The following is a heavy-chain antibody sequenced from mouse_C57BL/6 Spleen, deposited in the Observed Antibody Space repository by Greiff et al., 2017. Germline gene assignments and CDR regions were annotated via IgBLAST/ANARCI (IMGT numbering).Heavy chain of an antibody. CDR1: YTFSRRVH. J-gene: IGHJ2*01. V-gene: IGHV1-87*01. Sequence: QVQLQQSGPELARPWASVKISCQAFYTFSRRVHFAIRDTNYWMQWVKQRPGQGLEWIGAIYPGNGDTSYNQKFKGKATLTADKSSSTAYMQLSSLTSEDSAVYYCASPLITTVVPLDDWGQGTTLTVSS. CDR3: SEDSAVYYCASPLITTVVPLDD. CDR2: GQGLEWIG. D-gene: IGHD1-1*01.